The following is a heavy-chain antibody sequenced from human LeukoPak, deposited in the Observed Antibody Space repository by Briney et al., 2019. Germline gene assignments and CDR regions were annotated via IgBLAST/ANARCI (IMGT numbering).Heavy chain of an antibody. D-gene: IGHD6-19*01. CDR3: ARRLIAVADPFDY. CDR2: IYHSGST. V-gene: IGHV4-38-2*01. J-gene: IGHJ4*02. Sequence: SETLSLTCAVSGYSISSGYYWGWIRQPPGKGLEWIGSIYHSGSTYYNPSLKSRVTISADTSKNQFSLKLSSVTAADTAVYYCARRLIAVADPFDYWGQGTLVTVSS. CDR1: GYSISSGYY.